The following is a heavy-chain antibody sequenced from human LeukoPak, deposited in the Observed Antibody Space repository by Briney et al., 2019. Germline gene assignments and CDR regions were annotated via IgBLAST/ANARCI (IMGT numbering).Heavy chain of an antibody. CDR2: IKQEGSEK. CDR3: ARVPVLVTYYYDSSGYYFDY. V-gene: IGHV3-7*01. D-gene: IGHD3-22*01. CDR1: GFTFSSCW. Sequence: GGSLRLSCAPSGFTFSSCWISRVRQAPRNALEGAANIKQEGSEKYYVDSVKGRFTISRDNAKNSLYLQMNSLRAEDTAVYYCARVPVLVTYYYDSSGYYFDYWGQGTLVTVSS. J-gene: IGHJ4*02.